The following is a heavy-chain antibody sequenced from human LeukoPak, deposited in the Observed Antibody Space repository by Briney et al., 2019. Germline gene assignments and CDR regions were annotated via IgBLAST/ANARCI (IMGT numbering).Heavy chain of an antibody. CDR3: ARDYRGFTYYYDSSGQGAFDI. Sequence: GASVKVSCKASGYTFTSYYMHWVRQAPGQGLEWMGIINPSGGSTSYAQKFQGRVTMTRDTSTSTVYMELSSLRSEDTAVCYCARDYRGFTYYYDSSGQGAFDIWGQGTMVTVSS. CDR1: GYTFTSYY. D-gene: IGHD3-22*01. J-gene: IGHJ3*02. V-gene: IGHV1-46*01. CDR2: INPSGGST.